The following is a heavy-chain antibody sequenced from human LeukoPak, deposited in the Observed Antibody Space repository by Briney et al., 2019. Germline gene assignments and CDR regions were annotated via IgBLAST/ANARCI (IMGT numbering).Heavy chain of an antibody. CDR3: ARLSDTPTEYNWFDP. V-gene: IGHV4-4*09. J-gene: IGHJ5*02. D-gene: IGHD1-14*01. Sequence: SETLSLTCTVSGGSISSYYWSWIRQPPGKGLAWIGYIYTSGSTNYNPSLKSRVTISVDTSKNQFSLKLSSVTAADTAVYFCARLSDTPTEYNWFDPWCQGTLVTVSS. CDR2: IYTSGST. CDR1: GGSISSYY.